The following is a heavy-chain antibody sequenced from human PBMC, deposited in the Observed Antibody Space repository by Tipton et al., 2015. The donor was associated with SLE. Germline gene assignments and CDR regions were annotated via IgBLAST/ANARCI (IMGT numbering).Heavy chain of an antibody. CDR2: VFYTGST. CDR3: ARVQAYEGFDP. Sequence: TLSLTCTVSGGPISGYYWSWIRQPPGKGLEWIGYVFYTGSTNYNPSLRSRVSISLETSKNQFSLILNSVTAADTAVYYCARVQAYEGFDPWGQGTLVTVSS. D-gene: IGHD3-16*01. V-gene: IGHV4-59*08. J-gene: IGHJ5*02. CDR1: GGPISGYY.